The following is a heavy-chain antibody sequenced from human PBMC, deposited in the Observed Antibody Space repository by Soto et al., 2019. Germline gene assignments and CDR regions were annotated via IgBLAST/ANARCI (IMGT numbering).Heavy chain of an antibody. D-gene: IGHD6-13*01. CDR1: GYTFTSYY. CDR3: ARDLPSRIAAAGTEGYSYYYYGMDV. J-gene: IGHJ6*02. CDR2: INPSGGST. V-gene: IGHV1-46*01. Sequence: ASVKVSCKASGYTFTSYYMHWVRQAPGQGLEWMGIINPSGGSTSYAQKFQGRVTMTRDTSTSTVYMELSSLRSEDTAVYYCARDLPSRIAAAGTEGYSYYYYGMDVWG.